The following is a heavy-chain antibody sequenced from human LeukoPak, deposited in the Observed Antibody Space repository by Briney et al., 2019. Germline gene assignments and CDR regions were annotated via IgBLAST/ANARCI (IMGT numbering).Heavy chain of an antibody. V-gene: IGHV1-69*13. J-gene: IGHJ4*02. CDR2: IIPIFGTA. CDR1: GGTFSSYA. D-gene: IGHD2-15*01. Sequence: SVKVSCKASGGTFSSYAISWVRQAPGQGLEWMGGIIPIFGTANYAQKLQGRVTITADESTSTAYMELSSLRCEDTAVYYCARERVEGSLFDYWGQGTLVTVSS. CDR3: ARERVEGSLFDY.